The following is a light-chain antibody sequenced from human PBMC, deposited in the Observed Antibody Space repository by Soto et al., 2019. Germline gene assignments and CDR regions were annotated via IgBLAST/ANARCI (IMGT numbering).Light chain of an antibody. Sequence: QSALTQPPSVSGTPGQRVSISCSGDSSTFANNYVHWYQQVPGAAPKLLMYRTDQRPSGVPERVSGSKSGTSASLTLSGLRPEDEAQYYCAAYTGNWNGPVFGGGTKLTVL. CDR1: SSTFANNY. CDR2: RTD. J-gene: IGLJ2*01. CDR3: AAYTGNWNGPV. V-gene: IGLV1-47*01.